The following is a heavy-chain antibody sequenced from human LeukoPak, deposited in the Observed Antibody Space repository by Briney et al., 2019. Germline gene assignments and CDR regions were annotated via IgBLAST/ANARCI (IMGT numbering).Heavy chain of an antibody. J-gene: IGHJ4*02. V-gene: IGHV4-34*01. CDR3: ARASLGGSGDYYPFFDY. CDR1: GGSFSGYY. CDR2: INHSGST. D-gene: IGHD3-10*01. Sequence: SETLSLTCAVYGGSFSGYYWSWIRQPPGKGLEWIGEINHSGSTNYNPSFKSRVTISVDTSKNQFSLKLSSVTAADTAVYYCARASLGGSGDYYPFFDYWGQGTVGTVSS.